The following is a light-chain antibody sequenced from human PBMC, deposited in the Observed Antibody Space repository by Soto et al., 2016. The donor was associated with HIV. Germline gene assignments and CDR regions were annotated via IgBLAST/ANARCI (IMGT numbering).Light chain of an antibody. CDR2: QVS. J-gene: IGKJ2*01. Sequence: DVVMTQSPLSLPVTLGQPASVSCRSSQSLVDSDGNTYLNWYQQRPGQSPRRLIYQVSNRDSGVPDRFSGSGSGTDFTLKISTIEAEDVGVYYCMQGTHWPPYTFGQGTKLEIK. V-gene: IGKV2-30*01. CDR3: MQGTHWPPYT. CDR1: QSLVDSDGNTY.